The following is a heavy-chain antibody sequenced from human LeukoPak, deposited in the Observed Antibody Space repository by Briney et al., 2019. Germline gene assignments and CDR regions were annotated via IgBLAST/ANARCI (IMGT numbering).Heavy chain of an antibody. D-gene: IGHD4-23*01. V-gene: IGHV1-8*02. Sequence: ASVKVSCKASGYTFTAYYIHWVRQAPGQGLEWMGWMNPNSGNTGYAQKFQGRVTMTRNTSISTAYMELSSLRSEDTAVYYCATMPGYGGNGYWGQGTLVTVSS. CDR2: MNPNSGNT. CDR3: ATMPGYGGNGY. CDR1: GYTFTAYY. J-gene: IGHJ4*02.